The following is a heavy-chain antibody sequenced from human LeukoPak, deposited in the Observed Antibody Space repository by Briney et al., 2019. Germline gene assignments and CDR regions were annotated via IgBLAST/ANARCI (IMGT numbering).Heavy chain of an antibody. CDR3: ATVRTKRKRGYSGYEGTLFDY. CDR1: GYTLTELS. D-gene: IGHD5-12*01. CDR2: FDPEDGET. V-gene: IGHV1-24*01. Sequence: ASVKVSCKVSGYTLTELSMHWVRQAPGKGLEWMGGFDPEDGETIYAQKFQGRVTMTEDTSTDTAYMELSSLRSEDTAVYYCATVRTKRKRGYSGYEGTLFDYWGQGTLVTVSS. J-gene: IGHJ4*02.